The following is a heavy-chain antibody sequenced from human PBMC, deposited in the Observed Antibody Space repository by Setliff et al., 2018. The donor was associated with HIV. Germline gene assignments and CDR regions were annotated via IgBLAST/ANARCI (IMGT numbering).Heavy chain of an antibody. J-gene: IGHJ4*02. D-gene: IGHD4-4*01. Sequence: ASVKVSCKASGYNFIDYNFIWVRQAPGQGLEWMGLINAANGDTKYSQKFQARLTFTRDTSASTVYMELSSLRSEDTAMYYCSRSRNLDYWGQGTLVTVSS. V-gene: IGHV1-3*01. CDR1: GYNFIDYN. CDR3: SRSRNLDY. CDR2: INAANGDT.